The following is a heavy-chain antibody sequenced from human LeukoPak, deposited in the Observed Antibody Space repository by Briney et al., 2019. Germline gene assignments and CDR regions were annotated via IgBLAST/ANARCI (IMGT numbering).Heavy chain of an antibody. CDR2: ISGSGGST. CDR1: GFTFSSYA. Sequence: PGGSLRLSCAASGFTFSSYAMHWVRQAPGKGLEWVSAISGSGGSTYYADSVKGRFAISRDNSKNTLYLQMNSLRAEDTAVYYCAKCSREWEPNDAFDIWGQGTMVTVSS. CDR3: AKCSREWEPNDAFDI. V-gene: IGHV3-23*01. J-gene: IGHJ3*02. D-gene: IGHD1-26*01.